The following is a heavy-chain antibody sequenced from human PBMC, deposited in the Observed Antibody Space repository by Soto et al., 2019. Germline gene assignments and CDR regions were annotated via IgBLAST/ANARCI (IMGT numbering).Heavy chain of an antibody. V-gene: IGHV4-4*02. J-gene: IGHJ4*02. CDR2: VFHTGGT. D-gene: IGHD6-19*01. CDR3: ARVFSSGSGWMYYFDF. Sequence: QVQLQESGPGLVKPSETLSLTCTVSSDSIAGENWWSWVRQPPGLGLEWIGEVFHTGGTNYNPSLKSRVTMEVDRSKNRFSLKLLSARSADAAVYYCARVFSSGSGWMYYFDFWGQGTLVSVSS. CDR1: SDSIAGENW.